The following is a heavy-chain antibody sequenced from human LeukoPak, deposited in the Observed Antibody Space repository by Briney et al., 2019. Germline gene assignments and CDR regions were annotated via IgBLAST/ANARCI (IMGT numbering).Heavy chain of an antibody. D-gene: IGHD2-2*02. Sequence: GESLKISCQGSGYSFPIYWIGWVRQMPGKGLEWMGIIYPGDSDTRYSPSFQGHVTISADKSISTAYLQWSSLNASDTAIYYCARQSWDCSSTSCYNDYWGQGTLVTVSS. CDR3: ARQSWDCSSTSCYNDY. V-gene: IGHV5-51*01. J-gene: IGHJ4*02. CDR2: IYPGDSDT. CDR1: GYSFPIYW.